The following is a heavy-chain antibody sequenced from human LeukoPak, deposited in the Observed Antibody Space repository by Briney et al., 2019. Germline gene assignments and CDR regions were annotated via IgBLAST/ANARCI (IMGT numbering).Heavy chain of an antibody. CDR2: IDSGGTR. CDR1: GFTVSTTY. Sequence: GGSLRLSCAASGFTVSTTYIMWVRQAAGKGLQWVSVIDSGGTRNYADSVKGRFTISRDNSKNMVYLQMNDLRVEDTAMYYCARISLWGQGTLVTVSS. V-gene: IGHV3-53*01. J-gene: IGHJ4*02. CDR3: ARISL.